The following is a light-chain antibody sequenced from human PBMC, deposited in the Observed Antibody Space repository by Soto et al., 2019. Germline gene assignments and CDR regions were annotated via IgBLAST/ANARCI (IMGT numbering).Light chain of an antibody. CDR1: TSNIGENT. V-gene: IGLV1-44*01. CDR2: VTD. Sequence: QSVLTHPPSVSGTLGQGVTISCSGSTSNIGENTVAWFQQLPGTAPKVLIYVTDRRPSGVPDRFSGSKSGTSAYLAISGLQSEDEADYYCAAWDVTLNGHVFGTGTKLTVL. J-gene: IGLJ1*01. CDR3: AAWDVTLNGHV.